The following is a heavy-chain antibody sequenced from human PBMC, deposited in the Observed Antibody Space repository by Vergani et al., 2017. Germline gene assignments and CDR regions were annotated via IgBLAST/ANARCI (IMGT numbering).Heavy chain of an antibody. CDR1: GFTVSSNY. CDR3: ARRAERWETLLRDDFDV. D-gene: IGHD1-26*01. J-gene: IGHJ3*01. CDR2: INHSGTI. Sequence: VQLLESGGGLAQPGGSLRLSCAASGFTVSSNYMSWVRQAPGKGLEWIGEINHSGTINYNPTLKSPFNVSIDTSRDHFSLKLRSVSAADTAVYFCARRAERWETLLRDDFDVWGQGTFVTVSP. V-gene: IGHV4-34*01.